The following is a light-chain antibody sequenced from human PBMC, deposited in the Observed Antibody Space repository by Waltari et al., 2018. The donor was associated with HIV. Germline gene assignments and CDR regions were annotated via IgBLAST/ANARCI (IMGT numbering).Light chain of an antibody. J-gene: IGKJ1*01. Sequence: DIVMTQSPATLSASPGERATLPCRASQGITYSRLAWYQQNTGQAPRLLIYGASTRATGIPARFSGSESGTEFTLTISSLQSEDFAIYFCQQYDQYPRTFGQGTKVETK. CDR2: GAS. CDR1: QGITYSR. CDR3: QQYDQYPRT. V-gene: IGKV3D-15*01.